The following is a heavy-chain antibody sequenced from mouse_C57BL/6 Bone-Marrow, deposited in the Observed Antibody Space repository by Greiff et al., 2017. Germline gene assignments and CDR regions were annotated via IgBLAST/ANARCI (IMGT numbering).Heavy chain of an antibody. V-gene: IGHV1-81*01. Sequence: VQLQQSGAELARPGASVKLSCKASGYTFTSYGISWVKQRTGQGLEWIGEIYPRRGNTYYNEKFKGKATLTADKSSSTAYMELRSLTSEDSAVYFCARKEYPAWFAYWGQGTLVTVSA. J-gene: IGHJ3*01. CDR1: GYTFTSYG. D-gene: IGHD5-2*01. CDR2: IYPRRGNT. CDR3: ARKEYPAWFAY.